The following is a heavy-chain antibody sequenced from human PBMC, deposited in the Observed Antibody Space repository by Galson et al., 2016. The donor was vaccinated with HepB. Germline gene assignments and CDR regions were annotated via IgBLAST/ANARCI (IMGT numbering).Heavy chain of an antibody. D-gene: IGHD3-3*01. CDR3: ARATFDFWSGLYINH. CDR2: ISSTSNNI. V-gene: IGHV3-11*01. Sequence: SLRLSCAASGFRFSDFYMTWIRQTPGKGLEWLSYISSTSNNIYYADSLKTRFTVSRDNGNNSLYLQMNSLTAEDTAVYYCARATFDFWSGLYINHWGQGTLVSVSP. CDR1: GFRFSDFY. J-gene: IGHJ4*02.